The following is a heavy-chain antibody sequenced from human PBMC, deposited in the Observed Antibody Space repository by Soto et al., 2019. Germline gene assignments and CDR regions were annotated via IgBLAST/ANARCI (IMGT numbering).Heavy chain of an antibody. J-gene: IGHJ3*02. CDR2: ISGSGGST. V-gene: IGHV3-23*01. CDR1: GFTFSSYA. Sequence: GGSLRLSCAVSGFTFSSYAMSWVRQAPGKGLEWVSAISGSGGSTYYADSVKSRFTISRDNSKNTLYLQMNSLRAEDTAVYYCAKTQSRPWDAFDIWGQGTMVTVSS. CDR3: AKTQSRPWDAFDI.